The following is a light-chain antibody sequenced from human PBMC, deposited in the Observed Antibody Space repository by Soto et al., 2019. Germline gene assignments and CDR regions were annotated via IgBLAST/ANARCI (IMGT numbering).Light chain of an antibody. CDR3: QQYHFWPSLT. CDR1: HTVTSN. Sequence: EIVMTQSPVTLSVSPGERATLSCRALHTVTSNLAWYQQKPGQPPRLLIYGSYTRATCLPARFSGSGSWTEFTLTISSLQSEDGAVYYCQQYHFWPSLTLGGGTKVEIK. J-gene: IGKJ4*01. V-gene: IGKV3-15*01. CDR2: GSY.